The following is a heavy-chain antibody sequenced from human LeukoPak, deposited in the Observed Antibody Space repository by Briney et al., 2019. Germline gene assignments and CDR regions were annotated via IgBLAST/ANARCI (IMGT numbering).Heavy chain of an antibody. V-gene: IGHV3-48*01. D-gene: IGHD6-13*01. CDR3: ARDGIAAAGTEGYYYYYMDV. Sequence: GGSLRLSCAASGFTFSSYSMNWVRQAPGKGLEWVSYISSSSSTIYYADSVKGRFTISRDNAKNSLYLQMNSLRAEDTAVYYCARDGIAAAGTEGYYYYYMDVWGKGTTVTVSS. CDR2: ISSSSSTI. J-gene: IGHJ6*03. CDR1: GFTFSSYS.